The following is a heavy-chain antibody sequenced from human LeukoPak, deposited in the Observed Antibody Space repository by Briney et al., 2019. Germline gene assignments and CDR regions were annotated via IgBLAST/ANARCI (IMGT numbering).Heavy chain of an antibody. D-gene: IGHD6-19*01. CDR1: GGSFSGYY. Sequence: SETLSLTCAVYGGSFSGYYWSWIRQPPGKGLEWIGEINHSGSTNYNPSLKSLVTISVDTSKNQFSLKLSSVTAADTAVYYCASLLIAVAGSYYFDYWGQGTLVTVSS. J-gene: IGHJ4*02. CDR3: ASLLIAVAGSYYFDY. CDR2: INHSGST. V-gene: IGHV4-34*01.